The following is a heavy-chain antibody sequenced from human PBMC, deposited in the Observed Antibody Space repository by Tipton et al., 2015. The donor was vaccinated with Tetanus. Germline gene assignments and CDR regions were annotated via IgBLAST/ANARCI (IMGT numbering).Heavy chain of an antibody. Sequence: LRLSCSVSGGSVSPYFWVWIRQAAGKGLEWIGRIYISGDTNYNPSLKSRVTTSVDTSKNQFSLKISSLTAADTAVYYCARWGDASGSTNLYAFDIWGQGTMVSVSS. J-gene: IGHJ3*02. D-gene: IGHD3-10*01. CDR2: IYISGDT. CDR1: GGSVSPYF. CDR3: ARWGDASGSTNLYAFDI. V-gene: IGHV4-4*07.